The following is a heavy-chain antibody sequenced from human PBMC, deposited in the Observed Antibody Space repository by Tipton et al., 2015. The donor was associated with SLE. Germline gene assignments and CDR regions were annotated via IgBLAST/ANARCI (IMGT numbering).Heavy chain of an antibody. J-gene: IGHJ6*03. Sequence: GSLRLSCAASGFTVSSNYMSWVRQAPGKGLEWVSVIYSGGSTYYADSVKGRFTISRDNSKNTLYLQMNSLRAEDTAVYYCARSQWEPGYMDVWGKGTTVTVSS. CDR1: GFTVSSNY. D-gene: IGHD1-26*01. CDR2: IYSGGST. CDR3: ARSQWEPGYMDV. V-gene: IGHV3-66*01.